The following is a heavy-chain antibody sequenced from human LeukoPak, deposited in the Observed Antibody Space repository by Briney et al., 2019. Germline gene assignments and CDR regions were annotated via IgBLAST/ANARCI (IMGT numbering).Heavy chain of an antibody. CDR1: GYTFSDYY. Sequence: ASVKVSCKASGYTFSDYYMHWVRQAPGQGLEWTGWINPNSGGTNYAQKFQGRVTMTRDTSISTAYMELSRLRSADTAVYYCARSGGPYDFWSGYLYWGQGTLVTVSS. V-gene: IGHV1-2*02. CDR2: INPNSGGT. J-gene: IGHJ4*02. CDR3: ARSGGPYDFWSGYLY. D-gene: IGHD3-3*01.